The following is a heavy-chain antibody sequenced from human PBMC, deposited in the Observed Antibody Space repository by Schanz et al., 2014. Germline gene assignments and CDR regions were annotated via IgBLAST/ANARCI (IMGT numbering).Heavy chain of an antibody. Sequence: EVQLVESGGGLVQPGGSLRLSCAASTSIFNHAWMSWVRQAPGKGPEWVANIKHDGSVKDYVDSVEGRFTISRDNAKRSLFLQMNSLRVEDTAVYYCAKGPYYYYYMDVWGNGTTVTVSS. CDR1: TSIFNHAW. J-gene: IGHJ6*03. CDR2: IKHDGSVK. V-gene: IGHV3-7*04. CDR3: AKGPYYYYYMDV.